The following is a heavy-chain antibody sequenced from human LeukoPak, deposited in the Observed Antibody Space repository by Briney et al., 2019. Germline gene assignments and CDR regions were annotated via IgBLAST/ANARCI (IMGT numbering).Heavy chain of an antibody. CDR1: GFSFSSYE. Sequence: PGGSLRLSCAASGFSFSSYEMNWVRQAPGKGLEWVSYIISSGSPIYYADSVKGRFTISRDNAKNSLFLQMNSLRAEDTAVYYCARENLNGLDVWGQGTTVTVSS. V-gene: IGHV3-48*03. CDR2: IISSGSPI. J-gene: IGHJ6*02. CDR3: ARENLNGLDV.